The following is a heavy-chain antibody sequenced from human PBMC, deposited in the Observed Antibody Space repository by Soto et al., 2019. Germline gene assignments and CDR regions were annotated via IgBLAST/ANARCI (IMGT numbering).Heavy chain of an antibody. V-gene: IGHV2-5*02. CDR3: AHRLGSTRFFDY. CDR1: GFSLNTRGVG. CDR2: IYSDDDK. D-gene: IGHD6-13*01. J-gene: IGHJ4*02. Sequence: QITLKESGPTLLKPAQTLTLTCTFSGFSLNTRGVGVGWIRQPPGKALEWLALIYSDDDKRYSPSLKNRLTVTKDTSKNQVVLTLTNMDPVDTATYYCAHRLGSTRFFDYWSQGTLVTVSS.